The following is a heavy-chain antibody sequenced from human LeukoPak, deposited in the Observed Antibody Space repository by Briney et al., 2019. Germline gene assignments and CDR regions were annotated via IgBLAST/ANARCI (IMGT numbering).Heavy chain of an antibody. D-gene: IGHD2-8*02. CDR2: IGTEGDT. CDR3: ARGRFVLVPSLERWYFAL. Sequence: GGSLRLSRTASGFTFRNYEMHWVRQATRKGVEWVSGIGTEGDTFYPDSVRGGLTISRENAMNSFYLQMNSLRAGDTAVYYCARGRFVLVPSLERWYFALGGRGTLVTVS. CDR1: GFTFRNYE. J-gene: IGHJ2*01. V-gene: IGHV3-13*01.